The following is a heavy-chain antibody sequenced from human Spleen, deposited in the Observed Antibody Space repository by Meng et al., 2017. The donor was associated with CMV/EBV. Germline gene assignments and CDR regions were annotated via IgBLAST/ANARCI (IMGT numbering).Heavy chain of an antibody. CDR2: IYYSGST. J-gene: IGHJ5*02. D-gene: IGHD6-13*01. V-gene: IGHV4-39*07. Sequence: QRQLQESGPGLVKPSETLSLTCTVSGGSISSSSYYWGWIRQPPGKGLEWIGSIYYSGSTYYNPSLKSRVTISVDTSKNQFSLKLSSVTAADTAVYYCARDGQQLAYNWFDPWGQGTLVTVSS. CDR3: ARDGQQLAYNWFDP. CDR1: GGSISSSSYY.